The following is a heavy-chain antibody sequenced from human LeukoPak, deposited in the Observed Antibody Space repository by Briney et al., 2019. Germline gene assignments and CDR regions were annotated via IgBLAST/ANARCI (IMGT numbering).Heavy chain of an antibody. Sequence: GGSLRLSCSASGFTFSSYVMRWVRQAPGKGLEWVSSISNSGGSTYYADSVKGRFTISRDNSKNTLYLQMNSLRAEDTAVYSCAKEGFDSWGQGTLVPVSS. V-gene: IGHV3-23*01. CDR2: ISNSGGST. CDR1: GFTFSSYV. CDR3: AKEGFDS. J-gene: IGHJ4*02.